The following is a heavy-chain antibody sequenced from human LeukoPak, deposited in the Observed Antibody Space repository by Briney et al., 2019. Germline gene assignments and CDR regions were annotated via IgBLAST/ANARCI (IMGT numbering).Heavy chain of an antibody. CDR3: AREIRRLRLGELSP. CDR1: GGSFSGYY. V-gene: IGHV4-34*01. J-gene: IGHJ5*02. Sequence: SETLSLTCAVYGGSFSGYYWSWIRQPPGKGLEWIEEINHSGSTNYNPSLKSRGTISVDTYKNKFSLMLISVPAAETAVYYCAREIRRLRLGELSPWGQGTLVTVSS. CDR2: INHSGST. D-gene: IGHD3-16*02.